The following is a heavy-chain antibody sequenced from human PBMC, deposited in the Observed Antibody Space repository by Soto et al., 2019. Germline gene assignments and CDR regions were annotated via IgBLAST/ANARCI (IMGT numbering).Heavy chain of an antibody. D-gene: IGHD6-13*01. J-gene: IGHJ6*02. CDR1: GGSISSSSYY. Sequence: SETLSLTCTVSGGSISSSSYYWGWISQPPGKGLEWIGSIYYSGSTYYNPSLKSRVTISVDTSKNQFSLKLSSVTAADTAVYYCARIIAAAGTRIYYYYGMDVWGQGTTVTVSS. CDR2: IYYSGST. V-gene: IGHV4-39*01. CDR3: ARIIAAAGTRIYYYYGMDV.